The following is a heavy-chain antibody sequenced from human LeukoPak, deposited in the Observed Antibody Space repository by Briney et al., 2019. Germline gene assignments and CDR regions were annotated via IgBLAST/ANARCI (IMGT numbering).Heavy chain of an antibody. Sequence: ASVKVSCKASGYTFTGYYLHWVRQAPGQGLEWMGWISPNSGGTNYAQKFQGRVTMTRDTSISTAYMELSRLRSDDTAVYYCARVLDRGDFNAYDAFHIWGQGTMVTV. J-gene: IGHJ3*02. V-gene: IGHV1-2*02. CDR2: ISPNSGGT. CDR1: GYTFTGYY. CDR3: ARVLDRGDFNAYDAFHI. D-gene: IGHD3-3*01.